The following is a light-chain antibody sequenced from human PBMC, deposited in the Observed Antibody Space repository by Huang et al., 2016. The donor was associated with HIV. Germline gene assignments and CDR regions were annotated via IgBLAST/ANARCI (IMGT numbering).Light chain of an antibody. CDR3: MQGTHWPWT. Sequence: DVVMTQSPLSLPVPLVQPASISCRSSQSLVHSDGNTYLNWFHQRPGQSPRRLVYKGSNRDSGVPNRCSDSGSSTDFTLKINRVEAEDVGVYYCMQGTHWPWTFGQGTKVEIK. J-gene: IGKJ1*01. CDR1: QSLVHSDGNTY. CDR2: KGS. V-gene: IGKV2-30*02.